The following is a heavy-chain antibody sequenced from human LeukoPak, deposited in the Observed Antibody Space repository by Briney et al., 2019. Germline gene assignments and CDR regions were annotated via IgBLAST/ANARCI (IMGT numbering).Heavy chain of an antibody. CDR2: IYHSGST. V-gene: IGHV4-34*01. Sequence: SETLSLTCAVYGVSFSGYYWSWIRQPPGEGLEWIGEIYHSGSTNYNPSLKSRVTISVDKSKNQFSLKLSSVTAADTAVYYCASTSSSWYGYYYYYMDVWGKGTTVTVSS. CDR1: GVSFSGYY. D-gene: IGHD6-13*01. CDR3: ASTSSSWYGYYYYYMDV. J-gene: IGHJ6*03.